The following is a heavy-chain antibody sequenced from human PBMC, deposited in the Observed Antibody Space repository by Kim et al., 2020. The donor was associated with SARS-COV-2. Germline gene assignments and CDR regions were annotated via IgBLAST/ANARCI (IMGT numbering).Heavy chain of an antibody. Sequence: YNPPLKSRVTRSLDTSKKHFSLKLSSVTAADTAVYYCATYVSGSYSFNNWGQGTLVTVSS. CDR3: ATYVSGSYSFNN. V-gene: IGHV4-61*03. D-gene: IGHD3-10*01. J-gene: IGHJ4*02.